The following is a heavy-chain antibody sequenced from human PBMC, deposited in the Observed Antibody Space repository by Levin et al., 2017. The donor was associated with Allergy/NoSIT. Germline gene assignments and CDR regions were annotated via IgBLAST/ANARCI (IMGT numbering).Heavy chain of an antibody. J-gene: IGHJ4*02. Sequence: ASVKVSCKVSGYNFYTFWIGWVRQKPGKGLEWMGIIYPSDSDSRYNPSFQGHVTFSVDKATSTAYLRWNSLTTSDSAMYFCARLRPDDYDYWSGYYGTSLFDYWGQGTQVTVSS. CDR3: ARLRPDDYDYWSGYYGTSLFDY. CDR1: GYNFYTFW. V-gene: IGHV5-51*01. CDR2: IYPSDSDS. D-gene: IGHD3-3*01.